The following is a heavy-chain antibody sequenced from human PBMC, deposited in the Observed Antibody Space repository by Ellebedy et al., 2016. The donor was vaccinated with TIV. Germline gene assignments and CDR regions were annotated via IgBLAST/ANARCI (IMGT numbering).Heavy chain of an antibody. Sequence: GGSLRLSXAASGFTSSSYGMSWDRQAPGKGLEWVSAISGGVDSTYYADSVKGRFTISRDNYKNTLYLQMNRLRAEDSALYYCAKDSPVLTYWGQGTLVTVSS. CDR2: ISGGVDST. J-gene: IGHJ4*02. CDR3: AKDSPVLTY. D-gene: IGHD5/OR15-5a*01. V-gene: IGHV3-23*01. CDR1: GFTSSSYG.